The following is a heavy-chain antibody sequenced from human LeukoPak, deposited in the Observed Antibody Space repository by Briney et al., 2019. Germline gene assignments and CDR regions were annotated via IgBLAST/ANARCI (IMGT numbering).Heavy chain of an antibody. Sequence: SVKVSSKASGGTFSSYAISWVRQAPGQGLEWMGRIIPIFGTANYAQKFQGRVTITTDESTSTAHMELSSLRSEDTAVYYCASRFWSSGWYRDAFDVWGQGTMVTVSS. CDR2: IIPIFGTA. J-gene: IGHJ3*01. V-gene: IGHV1-69*05. D-gene: IGHD6-19*01. CDR3: ASRFWSSGWYRDAFDV. CDR1: GGTFSSYA.